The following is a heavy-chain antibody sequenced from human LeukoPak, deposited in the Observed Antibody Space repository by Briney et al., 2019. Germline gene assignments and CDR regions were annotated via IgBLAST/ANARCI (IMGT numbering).Heavy chain of an antibody. Sequence: GGSLRLSCAASGFTFSGSGIHWVRQASGKGLEWVGRITTKPDNYATAYAASVKGRFTISRDDSGSTAYLQMNSLKTEDTAVYYCTTYRSGHYWGQGTLVTVSS. CDR1: GFTFSGSG. D-gene: IGHD6-19*01. J-gene: IGHJ4*02. CDR3: TTYRSGHY. CDR2: ITTKPDNYAT. V-gene: IGHV3-73*01.